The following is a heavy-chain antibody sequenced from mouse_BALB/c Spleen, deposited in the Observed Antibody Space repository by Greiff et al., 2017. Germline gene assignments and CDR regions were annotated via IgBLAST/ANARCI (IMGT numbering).Heavy chain of an antibody. J-gene: IGHJ4*01. V-gene: IGHV14-3*02. CDR1: GFNIKDTY. CDR3: ARRSGYYRYDDAMDY. D-gene: IGHD2-14*01. CDR2: IDPANGNT. Sequence: EVKLVESGAELVKPGASVKLSCTASGFNIKDTYMHWVKQRPEQGLEWIGRIDPANGNTKYDPKFQGKATITADTSSNTAYLQLSSLTSEDTAVYYCARRSGYYRYDDAMDYWGQGTSVTVSS.